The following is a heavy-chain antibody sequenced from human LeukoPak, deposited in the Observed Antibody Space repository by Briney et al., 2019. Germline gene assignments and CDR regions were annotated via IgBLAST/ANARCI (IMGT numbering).Heavy chain of an antibody. D-gene: IGHD5-24*01. Sequence: SVKVSCKASGGTFSSYAISWVRQAPGQGLEWMGGIIPIFGTADYAQKFQGRVTITTDESTSTAYMELSSLRSEDTAVYYCARAGRWLRKLKSGDWFDPWGQGTLVTVSS. V-gene: IGHV1-69*05. CDR1: GGTFSSYA. CDR3: ARAGRWLRKLKSGDWFDP. CDR2: IIPIFGTA. J-gene: IGHJ5*02.